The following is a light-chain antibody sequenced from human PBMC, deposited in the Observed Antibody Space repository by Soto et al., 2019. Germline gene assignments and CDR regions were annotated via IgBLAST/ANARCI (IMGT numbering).Light chain of an antibody. CDR2: AAS. V-gene: IGKV1D-12*01. CDR1: QGINNR. CDR3: QEDNNFPIT. J-gene: IGKJ4*01. Sequence: DIQMTQSPSSVSASVGDTVTITCRASQGINNRLAWYQQKPGKAPKLLIYAASSLQSGAPSRFGGSGSGTDFTLSISSLQPEDFATYYCQEDNNFPITFGGGTKVEIK.